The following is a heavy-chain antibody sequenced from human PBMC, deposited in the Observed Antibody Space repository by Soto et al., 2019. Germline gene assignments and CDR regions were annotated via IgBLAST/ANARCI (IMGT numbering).Heavy chain of an antibody. CDR1: GFTFSSYG. V-gene: IGHV3-23*01. Sequence: GGSLRLSCAASGFTFSSYGMTWVRRAPGKGLEWLSSIRGSGGGTTYADSVQGRFTISRDNSKNTLYLQMKSLRADDTAVYYCAKGEAAAVSSYFDYWGQGTLVTVSS. J-gene: IGHJ4*02. CDR3: AKGEAAAVSSYFDY. CDR2: IRGSGGGT. D-gene: IGHD6-13*01.